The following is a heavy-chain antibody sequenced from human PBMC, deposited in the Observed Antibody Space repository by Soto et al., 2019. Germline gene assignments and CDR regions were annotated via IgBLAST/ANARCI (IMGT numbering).Heavy chain of an antibody. D-gene: IGHD3-10*01. V-gene: IGHV3-23*01. J-gene: IGHJ4*02. CDR2: SSDSGGIT. Sequence: PGGSLRLSCAASGFTFSSYAMSWVRQAPGKGLERVSASSDSGGITYYADSVRGRFTISRDNSKNTLYLQMNSLRAEDTAVYYWAKDYHYYGSGSYYSIFDYWGQGTLVTVSS. CDR1: GFTFSSYA. CDR3: AKDYHYYGSGSYYSIFDY.